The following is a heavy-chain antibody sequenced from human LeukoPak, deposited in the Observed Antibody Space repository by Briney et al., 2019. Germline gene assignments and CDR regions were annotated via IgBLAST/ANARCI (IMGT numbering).Heavy chain of an antibody. CDR3: ARDVSDFWSFSKYYYMDV. J-gene: IGHJ6*03. Sequence: ASVKVSCKASGYTFTSHGISWVRQAPGQGLEWMGWISAYNGNTNYVQKFQGRVTMTTDTSTSTAYMEVRSLRSDDTAVYYCARDVSDFWSFSKYYYMDVWGKGTTVTVSS. CDR2: ISAYNGNT. V-gene: IGHV1-18*01. CDR1: GYTFTSHG. D-gene: IGHD3-3*01.